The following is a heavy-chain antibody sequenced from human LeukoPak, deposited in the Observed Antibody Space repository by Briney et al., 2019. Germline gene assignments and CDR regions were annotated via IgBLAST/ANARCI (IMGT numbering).Heavy chain of an antibody. CDR1: GGTFSSYA. V-gene: IGHV1-69*05. D-gene: IGHD3-3*01. J-gene: IGHJ6*03. CDR3: ARTYYDFWSPSTDYYYYMDV. Sequence: ASLRVSCKPSGGTFSSYAISWVRQAPGQGLEWMGRIIPIFGTANYAQKFQGRVTITTDESTSTAYMELSSLRSEDTAVYYCARTYYDFWSPSTDYYYYMDVWGKGTTVTVSS. CDR2: IIPIFGTA.